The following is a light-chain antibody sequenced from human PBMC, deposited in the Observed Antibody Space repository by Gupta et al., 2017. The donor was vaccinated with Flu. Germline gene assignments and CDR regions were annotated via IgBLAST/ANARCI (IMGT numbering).Light chain of an antibody. CDR3: EPWDDSLSGTVV. CDR1: TSNIGTND. Sequence: QSVLTQSPSATETPGQRVIIPYSGSTSNIGTNDVYWYQQLPGTAPKLLIYQNNKRPSGVPDRCAGSKSGTSTALAISGLRSEEEANYFCEPWDDSLSGTVVFGGGTKLTVL. J-gene: IGLJ2*01. CDR2: QNN. V-gene: IGLV1-47*01.